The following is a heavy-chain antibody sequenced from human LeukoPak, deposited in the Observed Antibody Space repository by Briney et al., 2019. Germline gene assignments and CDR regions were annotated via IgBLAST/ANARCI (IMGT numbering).Heavy chain of an antibody. CDR1: GFSFSNHA. Sequence: GGSLRLSCAGSGFSFSNHALSWVRQAPGKGLEWVSSIGSSVNNTHYADSVKGRFTISRDNSKNTLYLQMNSLRAEDTAVYYCARDQAFARFYYYYGMDVWGLGTTVIVSS. V-gene: IGHV3-23*01. CDR3: ARDQAFARFYYYYGMDV. J-gene: IGHJ6*02. CDR2: IGSSVNNT.